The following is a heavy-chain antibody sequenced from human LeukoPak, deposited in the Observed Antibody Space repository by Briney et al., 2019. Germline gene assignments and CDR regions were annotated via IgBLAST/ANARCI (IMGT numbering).Heavy chain of an antibody. CDR3: ARGSLAVAGPFDY. D-gene: IGHD6-19*01. CDR1: GGSFSGYY. V-gene: IGHV4-34*01. Sequence: PSETLSLTCAVYGGSFSGYYWSWIRQPPGKGLEWIGEINHSGSTNYNPSLKSRVTISVDTSKNQFSLKLSSVTAADTAVYYCARGSLAVAGPFDYWGQGTLVTVSS. CDR2: INHSGST. J-gene: IGHJ4*02.